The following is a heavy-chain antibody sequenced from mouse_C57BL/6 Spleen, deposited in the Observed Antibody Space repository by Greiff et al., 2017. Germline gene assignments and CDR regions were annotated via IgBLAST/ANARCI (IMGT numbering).Heavy chain of an antibody. D-gene: IGHD1-1*01. V-gene: IGHV1-15*01. Sequence: QVQLQQSGAELVRPGASVTLSCKASGYTFTDYEMHWVKQTPVHGLEWIGAIDPETGGTAYNQKFKGKAILTADKSSSTAYMELRSLTSEDSAVYYCTRHYGSSYCFDYWGQGTTLTVSS. J-gene: IGHJ2*01. CDR3: TRHYGSSYCFDY. CDR1: GYTFTDYE. CDR2: IDPETGGT.